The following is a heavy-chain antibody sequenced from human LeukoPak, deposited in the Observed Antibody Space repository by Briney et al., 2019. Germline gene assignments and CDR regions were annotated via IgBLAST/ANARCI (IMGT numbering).Heavy chain of an antibody. CDR3: ATNAWEILHQ. Sequence: GGSLRLSCAASGFAFSTYWMTWVRQVPGRGLEWVANIKSDGSAEYYVDSVKGRFTISRVNARNSLYLQMNSLRVDDTAVYYCATNAWEILHQWGQGTLVTVSS. D-gene: IGHD1-26*01. CDR2: IKSDGSAE. J-gene: IGHJ4*02. V-gene: IGHV3-7*05. CDR1: GFAFSTYW.